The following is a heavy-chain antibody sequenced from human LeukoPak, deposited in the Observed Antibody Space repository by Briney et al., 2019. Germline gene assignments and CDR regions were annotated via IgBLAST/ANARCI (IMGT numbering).Heavy chain of an antibody. J-gene: IGHJ4*02. D-gene: IGHD1-26*01. CDR2: INPSGGST. CDR3: ARRELAGSTAYFDY. CDR1: GYTFTGCY. V-gene: IGHV1-46*01. Sequence: ASVKVSCKASGYTFTGCYMHWVRQAPGQGLEWMGIINPSGGSTNYAQDFQGRVTMTRDTSTSTVYMELSSLRSEDTAVYYCARRELAGSTAYFDYWGQGTLVTVSS.